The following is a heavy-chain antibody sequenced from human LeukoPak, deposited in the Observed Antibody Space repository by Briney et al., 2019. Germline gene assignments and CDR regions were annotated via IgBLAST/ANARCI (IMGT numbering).Heavy chain of an antibody. D-gene: IGHD6-25*01. CDR3: ARDRWVAADFYYYYAMDV. V-gene: IGHV3-74*01. Sequence: PGGSLRLSCAASGFTFSSHWMHRVRQVPGKGLMWVSRVNSDGRSTSYADSVKGRFTISRDNAKNTLYLQMNSLRVEDTAVYYCARDRWVAADFYYYYAMDVWGQGTTVTVSS. CDR1: GFTFSSHW. J-gene: IGHJ6*02. CDR2: VNSDGRST.